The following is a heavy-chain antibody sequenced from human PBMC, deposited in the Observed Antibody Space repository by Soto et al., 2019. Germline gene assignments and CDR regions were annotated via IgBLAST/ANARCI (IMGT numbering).Heavy chain of an antibody. D-gene: IGHD6-13*01. V-gene: IGHV2-5*01. CDR3: ARPPRGIAAFYFDY. CDR2: IYWNDDK. Sequence: SGPTLVNPTQTLTLTCTFSGFSLSTSGVGVGWIRQPPGKVLEWLALIYWNDDKRYSPSLKSRLTITKDTSKNQVVLTVTNMDPVDTATYYCARPPRGIAAFYFDYWGQGTLVTVSS. J-gene: IGHJ4*02. CDR1: GFSLSTSGVG.